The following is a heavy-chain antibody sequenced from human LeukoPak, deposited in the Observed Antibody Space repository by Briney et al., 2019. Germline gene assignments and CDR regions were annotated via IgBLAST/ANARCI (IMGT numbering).Heavy chain of an antibody. V-gene: IGHV4-34*01. CDR3: ARGGYAVDY. CDR1: GGSFSGYY. Sequence: SETLSLTCAVYGGSFSGYYWSWIRQPPGKGLEWIGEINHSGSTNYNPSLKSRVTISVDTSKNQFSLKLSPVTAADTAVYYCARGGYAVDYWGQGTLVTVSS. CDR2: INHSGST. J-gene: IGHJ4*02. D-gene: IGHD5-18*01.